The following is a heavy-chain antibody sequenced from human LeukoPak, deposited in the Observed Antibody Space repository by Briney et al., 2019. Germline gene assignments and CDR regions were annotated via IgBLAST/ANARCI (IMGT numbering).Heavy chain of an antibody. CDR3: ARDRGRAPFDP. Sequence: GAPVKVSCKASGYTFSTNGISWVRQAPGQGVEWMGWISAYNGNTNYAQKLQGRVTMTTDTSTSTAYMELRSLRSDDTAVYYCARDRGRAPFDPWGQGTLVTVSS. CDR1: GYTFSTNG. J-gene: IGHJ5*02. CDR2: ISAYNGNT. V-gene: IGHV1-18*01. D-gene: IGHD3-10*01.